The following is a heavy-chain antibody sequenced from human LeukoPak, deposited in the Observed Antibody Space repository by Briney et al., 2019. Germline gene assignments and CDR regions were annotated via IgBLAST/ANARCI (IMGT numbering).Heavy chain of an antibody. CDR2: IYYSGST. V-gene: IGHV4-39*07. CDR3: ARDRMGGYDY. CDR1: GGSISSSSYH. Sequence: SETLSLTCTVSGGSISSSSYHWGWIRQPPGKGLEWIGSIYYSGSTYYNPSLKSRVTISVATSKNQFSLKLSSVTAADTAVYYCARDRMGGYDYWGQGTLVTVSS. J-gene: IGHJ4*02. D-gene: IGHD3-16*01.